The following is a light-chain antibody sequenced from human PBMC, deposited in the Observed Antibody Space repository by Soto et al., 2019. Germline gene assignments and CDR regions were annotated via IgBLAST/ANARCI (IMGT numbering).Light chain of an antibody. J-gene: IGLJ1*01. V-gene: IGLV2-14*01. CDR1: SSDVGGYNY. Sequence: QSALTQPASVSGSPGQSITISCTGTSSDVGGYNYVSWYQQHPGKAPKLMIYEDSNRPSGVSNRCSGSKSGNTASLTSSGLQAEDEADYYCSSYTSSSTRVFGTGTKVTVL. CDR2: EDS. CDR3: SSYTSSSTRV.